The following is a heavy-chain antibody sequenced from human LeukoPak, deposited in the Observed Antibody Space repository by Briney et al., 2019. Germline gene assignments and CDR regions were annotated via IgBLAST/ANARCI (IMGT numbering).Heavy chain of an antibody. Sequence: ASVKVSCKASGYTFTSYYMHWVRRAPGQGLEWMGIINPGGGSTSYAQKFQGRVTMTRDTSTSTVYMELSSLRSEDTAVYYCARGRALYCGGDRYRDTYFDYWGQGTLVTVSS. J-gene: IGHJ4*02. CDR1: GYTFTSYY. D-gene: IGHD2-21*02. CDR2: INPGGGST. CDR3: ARGRALYCGGDRYRDTYFDY. V-gene: IGHV1-46*01.